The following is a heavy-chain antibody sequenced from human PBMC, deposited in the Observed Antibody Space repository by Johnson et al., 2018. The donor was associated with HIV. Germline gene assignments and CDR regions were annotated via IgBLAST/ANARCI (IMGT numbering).Heavy chain of an antibody. D-gene: IGHD6-13*01. CDR3: ARDGAQQLARDAFDI. CDR2: ISYDGSHK. CDR1: GFTFSSYA. J-gene: IGHJ3*02. Sequence: QVQLVESGGGVVQPGRSLRLSCAASGFTFSSYAMHWVRQAPGKGLEWVAVISYDGSHKYYADSVQGRFPISRDNSKNTLYLQMNSLRAEDTAVYYCARDGAQQLARDAFDIWGQGTMVTVSS. V-gene: IGHV3-30*04.